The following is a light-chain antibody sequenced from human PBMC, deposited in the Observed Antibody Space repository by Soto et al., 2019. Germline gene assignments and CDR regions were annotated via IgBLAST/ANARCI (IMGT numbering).Light chain of an antibody. CDR2: AVS. V-gene: IGLV2-14*03. CDR3: SSYTTSSTVI. CDR1: SSDVGDHNY. J-gene: IGLJ2*01. Sequence: QSALTQPASVSGSPGQSITISCTGTSSDVGDHNYVSWYQQQPGKAPKLMMYAVSNRPSGVSNRFSGSKSGNTASLTISGLQAEDEADYYCSSYTTSSTVIFGGGTKVTVL.